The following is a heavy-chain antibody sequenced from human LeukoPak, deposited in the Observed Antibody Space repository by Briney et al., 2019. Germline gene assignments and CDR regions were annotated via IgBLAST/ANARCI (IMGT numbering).Heavy chain of an antibody. D-gene: IGHD6-13*01. CDR2: INGGGGRT. V-gene: IGHV3-23*01. J-gene: IGHJ4*02. CDR3: AKGGIAAPFDY. CDR1: GFTFSSYA. Sequence: GGSLRLSCAASGFTFSSYAMGWVHQAPGKGLEWVSAINGGGGRTYYADSVKGRFTISRDNSKNTLYLQMDSLRAEDTAVYYCAKGGIAAPFDYWGQGTLVTVSS.